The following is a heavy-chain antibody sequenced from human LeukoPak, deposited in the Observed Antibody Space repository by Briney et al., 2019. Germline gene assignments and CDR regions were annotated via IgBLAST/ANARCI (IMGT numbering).Heavy chain of an antibody. CDR2: IYSDGGT. J-gene: IGHJ4*02. CDR1: GFTFSSYW. D-gene: IGHD6-19*01. Sequence: PGGSLRLSCAASGFTFSSYWMSWVRQAPGKGLEWVSVIYSDGGTFYSDSVKGRFTISRDYSKSTLYLQMTSLRADDTAVYYCARDSNGPAFWGQGTLVTVSS. V-gene: IGHV3-53*01. CDR3: ARDSNGPAF.